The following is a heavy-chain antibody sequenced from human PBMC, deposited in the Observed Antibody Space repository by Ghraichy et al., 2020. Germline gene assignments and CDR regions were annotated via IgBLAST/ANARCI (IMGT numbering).Heavy chain of an antibody. Sequence: GESLNISCAASGFTFNYAMSWVRQAPGKGLEWVSAISGIGDNRYYTDSVKGRFTISRDTSKNTVFLQMNSLRVEDTAVYYCARERRITTSLESPGVDYWGRGTLVTVSS. V-gene: IGHV3-23*01. D-gene: IGHD3-10*01. CDR2: ISGIGDNR. CDR3: ARERRITTSLESPGVDY. CDR1: GFTFNYA. J-gene: IGHJ4*02.